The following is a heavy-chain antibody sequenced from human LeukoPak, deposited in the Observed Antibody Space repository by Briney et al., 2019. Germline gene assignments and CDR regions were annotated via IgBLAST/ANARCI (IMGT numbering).Heavy chain of an antibody. J-gene: IGHJ4*02. CDR2: IYSGGST. D-gene: IGHD3-3*01. V-gene: IGHV3-53*01. CDR3: ARVVDFWSGYYGYYFDY. Sequence: SGGSPRLSSAASGFTVSSNYMSWVRQAPGKGLEWVSVIYSGGSTYYADSAKGRFTISRDNSKNTLYLQMNSLRAEDTAVYYCARVVDFWSGYYGYYFDYWGQGTLVTVSS. CDR1: GFTVSSNY.